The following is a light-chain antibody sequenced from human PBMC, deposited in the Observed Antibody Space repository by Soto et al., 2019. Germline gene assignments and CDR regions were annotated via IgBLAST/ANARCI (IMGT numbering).Light chain of an antibody. CDR2: DAS. V-gene: IGKV3-11*01. CDR3: QQRSNWPPIT. Sequence: EIVLTQSPATLSLSPGERDNLSCRASQSVSSYLAWYQQKPGQAPRLLIYDASNKATGIPARFSGSGFVTDFTLTISSLEPEDFAVYYCQQRSNWPPITFGQGTRLEIK. J-gene: IGKJ5*01. CDR1: QSVSSY.